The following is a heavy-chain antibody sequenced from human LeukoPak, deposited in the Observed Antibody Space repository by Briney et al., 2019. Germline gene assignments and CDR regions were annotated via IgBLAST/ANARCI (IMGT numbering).Heavy chain of an antibody. CDR2: INSDGSWT. CDR1: GNYW. D-gene: IGHD2-2*01. CDR3: VSFYETY. V-gene: IGHV3-74*01. Sequence: GGSLRLSCAASGNYWMHWVRQAPGKGLVWVSHINSDGSWTSCADSVKGRFTISKDNAKNTVYLQMNNLRAEDTAVYYCVSFYETYWGRGTLVTVSS. J-gene: IGHJ4*02.